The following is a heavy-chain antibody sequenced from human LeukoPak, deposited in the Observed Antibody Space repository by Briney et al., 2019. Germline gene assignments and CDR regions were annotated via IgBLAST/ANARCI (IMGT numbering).Heavy chain of an antibody. CDR3: ARNWGSLDY. J-gene: IGHJ4*02. CDR2: IKQDGSDK. Sequence: GWSLRLSCAASGFTFSTYWMNWVRQAPGKGLEWVASIKQDGSDKYYVDSVKGRFTISRDNAKNSLDLQMNSLRAEDTAVYYCARNWGSLDYWGQGTLVTVSS. D-gene: IGHD7-27*01. CDR1: GFTFSTYW. V-gene: IGHV3-7*04.